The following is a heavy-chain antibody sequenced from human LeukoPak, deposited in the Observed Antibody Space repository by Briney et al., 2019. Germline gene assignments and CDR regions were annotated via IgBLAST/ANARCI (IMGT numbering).Heavy chain of an antibody. D-gene: IGHD4-23*01. Sequence: SETLSLTCTVSGYSISSGYYWGWIRQPPGKGLEWIGSISHSGSTYYNPSLKSRVTISVDTSKNQFSLKLSSVTAADTAVYYCARYLDYGGNSRVFQHWGQGTLVTVSS. CDR2: ISHSGST. CDR1: GYSISSGYY. J-gene: IGHJ1*01. V-gene: IGHV4-38-2*02. CDR3: ARYLDYGGNSRVFQH.